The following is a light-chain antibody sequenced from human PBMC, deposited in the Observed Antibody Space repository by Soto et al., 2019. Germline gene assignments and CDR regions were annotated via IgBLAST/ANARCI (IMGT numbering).Light chain of an antibody. CDR1: QSVNSY. Sequence: EIVLTQSPATLSLSPGERATLSCRASQSVNSYLAWYQHKPGQAPRLLIHDASNRATAIPARFSGSGSGTDFTLTISSLEPEDFAVYYCQQRTNWPSSTFGQGTRLEIK. CDR2: DAS. J-gene: IGKJ5*01. V-gene: IGKV3-11*01. CDR3: QQRTNWPSST.